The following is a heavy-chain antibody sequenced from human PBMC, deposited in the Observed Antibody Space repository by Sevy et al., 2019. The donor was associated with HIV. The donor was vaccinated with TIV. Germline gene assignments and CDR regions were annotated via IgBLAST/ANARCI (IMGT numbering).Heavy chain of an antibody. CDR1: GFSFSSYA. D-gene: IGHD2-15*01. J-gene: IGHJ3*02. V-gene: IGHV3-23*01. CDR2: IRGSGGST. Sequence: GGSLRLSCAASGFSFSSYAMNWVRQAPGKGLEWVSGIRGSGGSTYYGDSVKGRCTISRDNSKNTQYLQMNSLRDEDTAVYYCAQWVVTASGAFDIWGQGTMVTVSS. CDR3: AQWVVTASGAFDI.